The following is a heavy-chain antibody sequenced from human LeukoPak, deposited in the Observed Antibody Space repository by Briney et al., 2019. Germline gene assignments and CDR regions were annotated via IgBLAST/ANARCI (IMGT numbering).Heavy chain of an antibody. D-gene: IGHD1-7*01. J-gene: IGHJ5*02. Sequence: SVKVSCKASGGTFSSYAISWVRQAPGQGLEWMGRIIPILGIANYAQKFQGRVTITADRSTSTAYMELSSLRSEDTAVYYCARDSPYNWNYGNWFDPWGQGTLVTVSS. CDR3: ARDSPYNWNYGNWFDP. V-gene: IGHV1-69*04. CDR1: GGTFSSYA. CDR2: IIPILGIA.